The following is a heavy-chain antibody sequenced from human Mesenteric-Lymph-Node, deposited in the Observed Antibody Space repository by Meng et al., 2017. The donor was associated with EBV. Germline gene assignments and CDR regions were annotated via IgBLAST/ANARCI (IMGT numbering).Heavy chain of an antibody. V-gene: IGHV3-21*01. J-gene: IGHJ4*02. Sequence: EVQLVESGGXLVMPGGSLRLSCAASGFSFSRYNMNWLRQAPGKGLEWVSSISSSSSYMYYVDSVKGRFTIFRDNAKNSVYLQMNGLRVEDSAVYYCGRGASFLDYWGQGILVTVSS. CDR1: GFSFSRYN. CDR3: GRGASFLDY. CDR2: ISSSSSYM.